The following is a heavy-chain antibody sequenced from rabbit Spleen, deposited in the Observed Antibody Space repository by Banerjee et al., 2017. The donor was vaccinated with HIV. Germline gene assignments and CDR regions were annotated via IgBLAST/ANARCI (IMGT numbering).Heavy chain of an antibody. CDR3: ARGASVSGYYSL. D-gene: IGHD1-1*01. CDR2: IDPVFGIT. CDR1: GFTLSSYY. J-gene: IGHJ6*01. V-gene: IGHV1S7*01. Sequence: QLVESGGGLVQPGGSLTLTCTASGFTLSSYYMNWVCQAPGKGLEWIGYIDPVFGITYYANWVSGRFSISRENAQNTVFLQMTSLTAADTATYFCARGASVSGYYSLWGPGTLVTVS.